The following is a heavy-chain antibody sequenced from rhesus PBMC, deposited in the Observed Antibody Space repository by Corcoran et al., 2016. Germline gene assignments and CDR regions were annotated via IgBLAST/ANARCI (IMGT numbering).Heavy chain of an antibody. J-gene: IGHJ4*01. Sequence: QVQLQESGPGVVKPSETLSLTCAVSGGSISDSYRWSWIRQPPGKGLEWIGYIYGRSTSTNYNPSLRSRVTISKDTSKNQFSLKLSSVTAADTAVYYCARSIAAAVFDYWGQGVLVTVSS. V-gene: IGHV4S10*01. CDR3: ARSIAAAVFDY. CDR2: IYGRSTST. D-gene: IGHD6-25*01. CDR1: GGSISDSYR.